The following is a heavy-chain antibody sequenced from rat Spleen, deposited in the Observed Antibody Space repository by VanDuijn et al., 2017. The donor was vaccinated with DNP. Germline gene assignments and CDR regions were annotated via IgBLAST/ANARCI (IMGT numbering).Heavy chain of an antibody. V-gene: IGHV5-7*01. CDR3: ARHELQSDYYAMDA. CDR1: GFTFSDYY. Sequence: EVQLVESGGGLVQPGRSLKLSCAASGFTFSDYYMAWVRQAPTKGLEWVAYIRYDGGSTYYGDSVKGRFAISRDNAKSTLYLQLDSLRSEDTATYYCARHELQSDYYAMDAWGQGTSVTVSS. J-gene: IGHJ4*01. D-gene: IGHD1-8*01. CDR2: IRYDGGST.